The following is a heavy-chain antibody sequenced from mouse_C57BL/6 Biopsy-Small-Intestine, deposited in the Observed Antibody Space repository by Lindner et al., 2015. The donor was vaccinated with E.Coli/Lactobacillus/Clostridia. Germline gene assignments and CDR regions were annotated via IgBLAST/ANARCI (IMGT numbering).Heavy chain of an antibody. CDR2: IDPEDGET. CDR1: GFNIKDYY. D-gene: IGHD2-3*01. J-gene: IGHJ1*03. Sequence: VQLQESGAELVKPGASVKLSCTASGFNIKDYYIHWVKQRTEQGLEWIGRIDPEDGETKYAPKFQGKATIIADTSSKTAYLQLSSLTSEDAAVYYCAATYDGYYWYFDVWGTGTTVTVSS. V-gene: IGHV14-2*01. CDR3: AATYDGYYWYFDV.